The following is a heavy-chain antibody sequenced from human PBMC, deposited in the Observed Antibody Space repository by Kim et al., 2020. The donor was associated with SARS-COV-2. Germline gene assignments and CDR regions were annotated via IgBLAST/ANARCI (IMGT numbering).Heavy chain of an antibody. Sequence: SVKVSCKASGGTFSSYAISWVRQAPGQGLEWMGGIIPIFGTANYAQKFQGRVTITADESTSTAYMELSSLRSEDTAVYYCARDISRPPGGYYYGMDVWGQGTTVTVSS. V-gene: IGHV1-69*13. J-gene: IGHJ6*02. CDR3: ARDISRPPGGYYYGMDV. CDR2: IIPIFGTA. D-gene: IGHD3-10*01. CDR1: GGTFSSYA.